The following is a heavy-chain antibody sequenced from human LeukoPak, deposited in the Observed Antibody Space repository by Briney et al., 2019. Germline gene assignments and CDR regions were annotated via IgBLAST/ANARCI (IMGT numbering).Heavy chain of an antibody. CDR1: GGTFSSYA. D-gene: IGHD1-14*01. CDR2: IIPIFGTA. CDR3: ARDAYRVPHDY. J-gene: IGHJ4*02. Sequence: SVKVSCKASGGTFSSYAISWVRQAPGQGLEWMGGIIPIFGTANYAQKFQGRVTITADKSTSTAYMELSSLRSDATAVYYCARDAYRVPHDYWGQGTLVTVSS. V-gene: IGHV1-69*06.